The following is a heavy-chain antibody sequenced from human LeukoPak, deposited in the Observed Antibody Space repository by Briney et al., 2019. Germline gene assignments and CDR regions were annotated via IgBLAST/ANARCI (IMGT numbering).Heavy chain of an antibody. Sequence: ASVKVSCKASGYTLTELSMHWVRQAPGKGPEWMGGFDPEDGETIYAQKFQGRVTMTEDTSTDTAYMELSSLRSEDTAVYYCATVPNDYGGSFDYWGQGTLVTVSS. V-gene: IGHV1-24*01. CDR3: ATVPNDYGGSFDY. J-gene: IGHJ4*02. CDR2: FDPEDGET. D-gene: IGHD4-23*01. CDR1: GYTLTELS.